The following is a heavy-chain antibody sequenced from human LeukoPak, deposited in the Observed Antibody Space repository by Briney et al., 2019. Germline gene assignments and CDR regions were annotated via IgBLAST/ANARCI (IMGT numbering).Heavy chain of an antibody. CDR1: GFTFSDYY. CDR2: ISSSSSYT. Sequence: GGSLRLSCAASGFTFSDYYMSWIRQAPGKGLEWVSYISSSSSYTNYADSVKGRFTISRGNAKNSLYLQMNSLRAEDTAVYYCARDRGLAVAGTAEFDYWGQGTLVTVSS. V-gene: IGHV3-11*05. CDR3: ARDRGLAVAGTAEFDY. D-gene: IGHD6-19*01. J-gene: IGHJ4*02.